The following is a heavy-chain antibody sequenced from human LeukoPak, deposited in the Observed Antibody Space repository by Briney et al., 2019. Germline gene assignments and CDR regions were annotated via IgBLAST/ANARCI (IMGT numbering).Heavy chain of an antibody. J-gene: IGHJ4*02. CDR1: GFTFSKAW. CDR2: INSKTKGGTT. CDR3: PGSNWVTNDY. Sequence: GGSLRLSCAASGFTFSKAWMSWVRQAPGKGLEWVGRINSKTKGGTTDYAAPVKGRFTISRDDSKNTLYLEMNTLKTEDTAVYYCPGSNWVTNDYWGQGTLVTVSS. V-gene: IGHV3-15*01. D-gene: IGHD6-13*01.